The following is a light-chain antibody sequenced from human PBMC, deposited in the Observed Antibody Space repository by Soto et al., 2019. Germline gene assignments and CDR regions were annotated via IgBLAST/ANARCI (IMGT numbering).Light chain of an antibody. Sequence: DIVMTQTPLSSPVILGQPASISFRSSQRLVHSDGTTYLSCLQQRPGQPARLLIYKVSKRFSGVPDRFSGSGAGTDFTLKSRRVEAEDVGVYDCTQVTQFLTFGGGTKVVIK. J-gene: IGKJ4*01. CDR3: TQVTQFLT. V-gene: IGKV2-24*01. CDR1: QRLVHSDGTTY. CDR2: KVS.